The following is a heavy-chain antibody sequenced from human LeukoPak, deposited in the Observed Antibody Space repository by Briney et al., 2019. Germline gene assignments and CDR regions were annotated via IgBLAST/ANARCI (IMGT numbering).Heavy chain of an antibody. J-gene: IGHJ6*03. Sequence: GASVKVSCKASGGTFSSYAISWVRQAPGQGLEWMGGIIPIFGTANYAQKFQGRVTITTDESTSTAYMELSSLRSEDTAVYYCARSLVGATPPYYCYYYMDVWGKGTTVTVSS. CDR1: GGTFSSYA. CDR3: ARSLVGATPPYYCYYYMDV. V-gene: IGHV1-69*05. CDR2: IIPIFGTA. D-gene: IGHD1-26*01.